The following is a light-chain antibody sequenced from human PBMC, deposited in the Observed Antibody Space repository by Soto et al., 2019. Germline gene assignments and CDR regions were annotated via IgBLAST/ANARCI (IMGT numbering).Light chain of an antibody. CDR1: QSFRGL. CDR2: DAY. J-gene: IGKJ4*01. CDR3: QKYNSAPQLT. V-gene: IGKV3-11*01. Sequence: EVVLTQSPVTLSLSPGERATLSCRASQSFRGLLAWYQQKPGQAPRLLIYDAYNRATGIPPRFSGSGSGTDFTLTISSLQPEDVATYYCQKYNSAPQLTFGGGTKVEIK.